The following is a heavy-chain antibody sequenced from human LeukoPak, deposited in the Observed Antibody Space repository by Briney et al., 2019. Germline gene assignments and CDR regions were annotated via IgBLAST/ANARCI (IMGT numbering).Heavy chain of an antibody. J-gene: IGHJ4*02. Sequence: PGGSLRLSCAASGFTFSSYAMHWVRQAPGKGLEWVAVISYDGSNKYYADSVKGRFTISRDNSKNTLYLQMNSLRAEDTAVYYRARERNGHPFDYWGQGTLVTVSS. CDR1: GFTFSSYA. CDR2: ISYDGSNK. CDR3: ARERNGHPFDY. D-gene: IGHD1-1*01. V-gene: IGHV3-30*04.